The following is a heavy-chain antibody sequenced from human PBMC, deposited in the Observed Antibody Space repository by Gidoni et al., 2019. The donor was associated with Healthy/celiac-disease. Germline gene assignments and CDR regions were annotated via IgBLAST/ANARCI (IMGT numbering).Heavy chain of an antibody. J-gene: IGHJ6*02. CDR2: ISGSGGST. CDR3: AKTPGPYYYYYGMDV. CDR1: GFPFSSYA. Sequence: EVQLLESGGGLVQPGGSLRLSCAASGFPFSSYAMSWVRQAPGKGLEWVSAISGSGGSTYYADSVKGRFTISRDNSKNTLYLQMNSLRAEDTAVYYCAKTPGPYYYYYGMDVWGQGTTVTVSS. V-gene: IGHV3-23*01.